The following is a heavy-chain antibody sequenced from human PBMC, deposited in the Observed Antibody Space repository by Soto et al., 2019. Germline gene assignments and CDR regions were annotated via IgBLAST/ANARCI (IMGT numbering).Heavy chain of an antibody. J-gene: IGHJ4*02. Sequence: QVQLVQSGAEVKKPGSSVKVSCKASGGTISSYAISWVRQAPGQGLEWMGGIIPIFGTANYAQKFQGRVTITADESTSTAYMELSSLRSEDTAVYYCARGHTYYYDSSGYYLYWGQGTLVTVSS. CDR1: GGTISSYA. CDR3: ARGHTYYYDSSGYYLY. D-gene: IGHD3-22*01. CDR2: IIPIFGTA. V-gene: IGHV1-69*01.